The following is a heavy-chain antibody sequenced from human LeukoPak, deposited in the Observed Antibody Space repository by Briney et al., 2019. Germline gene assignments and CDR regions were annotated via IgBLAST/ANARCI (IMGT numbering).Heavy chain of an antibody. CDR2: IYSGGST. J-gene: IGHJ3*02. Sequence: GGSLRLSCAASGFTDSSNYMSWVRQAPGKGLEWVSVIYSGGSTYYADSVKGRFTISRDNSKNTLYLQMNSLRAEDTAVYYCARARDSGSYPDAFDIWGQGTMVTVSS. CDR3: ARARDSGSYPDAFDI. CDR1: GFTDSSNY. D-gene: IGHD1-26*01. V-gene: IGHV3-53*01.